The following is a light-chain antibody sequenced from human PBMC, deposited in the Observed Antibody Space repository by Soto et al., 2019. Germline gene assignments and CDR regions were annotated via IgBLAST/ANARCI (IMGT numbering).Light chain of an antibody. Sequence: DIKRTQSPSTLSESVGDRVTITCRASQSISSWLAWYQQKPGKAPKLLIYDASSLESGVPSRFSGSGFGTDFTLTISSLQPEDSAIYYCQQADTFPITFGQGTRLAIK. CDR1: QSISSW. J-gene: IGKJ5*01. CDR2: DAS. V-gene: IGKV1-5*01. CDR3: QQADTFPIT.